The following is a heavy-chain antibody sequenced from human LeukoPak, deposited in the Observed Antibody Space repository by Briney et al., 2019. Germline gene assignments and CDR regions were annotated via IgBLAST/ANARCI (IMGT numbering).Heavy chain of an antibody. V-gene: IGHV1-69*05. CDR3: ARAKSYCSGGSCVIGEWGY. J-gene: IGHJ4*02. Sequence: ASVKVSCKASGGTFSSYAISWVRQAPGQGLEWMGRIIPIFGTANYAQKFQGRVSITTDESTSTAYMELSSLRSKDTAVYYCARAKSYCSGGSCVIGEWGYWGQGTLVTVSS. CDR2: IIPIFGTA. D-gene: IGHD2-15*01. CDR1: GGTFSSYA.